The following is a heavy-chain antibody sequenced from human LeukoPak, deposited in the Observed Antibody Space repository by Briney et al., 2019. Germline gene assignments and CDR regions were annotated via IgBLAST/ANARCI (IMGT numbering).Heavy chain of an antibody. CDR2: IKSSNT. V-gene: IGHV4-4*07. CDR3: ARVPDWTYVPDY. Sequence: SETLSLTCTVSGGSISSYYWTWVRQPAGKGLEWIGRIKSSNTNYNPSLKSRVSISLDTSTNQFSLKLSSLTAADTAVYYCARVPDWTYVPDYWGQGTLVTVSS. D-gene: IGHD3-16*01. CDR1: GGSISSYY. J-gene: IGHJ4*02.